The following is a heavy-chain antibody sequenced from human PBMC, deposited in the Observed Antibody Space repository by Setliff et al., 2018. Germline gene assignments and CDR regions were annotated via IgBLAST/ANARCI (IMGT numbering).Heavy chain of an antibody. CDR1: GVTFSRHA. CDR2: MSNDGSDK. J-gene: IGHJ4*02. V-gene: IGHV3-30*01. Sequence: PGGSLRLSCAASGVTFSRHAMHWVRQAPGKGLEGVAVMSNDGSDKNYADSVKGRFTISRDNSKNTLYLQMNSLRAEDTAVYYCAREPGNTFWSASSWPIIFDYWGQGIMVTVSS. CDR3: AREPGNTFWSASSWPIIFDY. D-gene: IGHD3-3*01.